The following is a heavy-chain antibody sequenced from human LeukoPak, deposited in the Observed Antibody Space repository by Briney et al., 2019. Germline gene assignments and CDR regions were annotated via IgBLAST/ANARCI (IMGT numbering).Heavy chain of an antibody. CDR2: SSPYNGNT. D-gene: IGHD4-17*01. CDR3: ARGRSMTTVTTVEY. CDR1: GYTFTTYG. J-gene: IGHJ4*02. Sequence: GASVKVSCKASGYTFTTYGISWVRQAPGQGLEWMGWSSPYNGNTNYAQKLQGRVTMTTDTSTSTAYMELRSLRSDDTAVYYCARGRSMTTVTTVEYWGQGTLVTVSS. V-gene: IGHV1-18*01.